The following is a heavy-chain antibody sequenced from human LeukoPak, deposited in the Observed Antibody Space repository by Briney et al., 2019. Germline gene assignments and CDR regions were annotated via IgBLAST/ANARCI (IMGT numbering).Heavy chain of an antibody. CDR2: ISYDGSNK. Sequence: GGSLRLSCAASGFTFSSYAMHWVRQAPGKGLEWVAVISYDGSNKYYADSVKGRFTISRDNSKNTLYLQMNSLRAEDTAVYYCAREAYWGQGTLVTVSS. CDR1: GFTFSSYA. CDR3: AREAY. V-gene: IGHV3-30*04. J-gene: IGHJ4*02.